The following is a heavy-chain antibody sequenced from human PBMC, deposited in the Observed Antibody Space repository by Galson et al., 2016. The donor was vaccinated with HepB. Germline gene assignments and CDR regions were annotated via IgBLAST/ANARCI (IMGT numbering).Heavy chain of an antibody. D-gene: IGHD3-22*01. V-gene: IGHV3-7*03. CDR2: IRQDGGAK. CDR1: RFTFSNFW. Sequence: SLRLSCAASRFTFSNFWMSWVRQAPGSGLEWVANIRQDGGAKYYAASVKGRFTISRDNGKNSLYLQMTSLRAEDTAVYYCARGADDYHSSGYAFEFGGRGTLVTVSS. CDR3: ARGADDYHSSGYAFEF. J-gene: IGHJ4*02.